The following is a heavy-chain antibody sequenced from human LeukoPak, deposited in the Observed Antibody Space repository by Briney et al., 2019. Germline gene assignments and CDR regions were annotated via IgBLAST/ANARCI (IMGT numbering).Heavy chain of an antibody. D-gene: IGHD2-15*01. CDR2: ISGNGGST. V-gene: IGHV3-23*01. CDR3: ARDIVVVVAAHFDY. Sequence: GGSLRLSCAASGFTFGSCAMSWVRQVPGKGLEWVSGISGNGGSTYYADSVKGRFTISRGNSKNTLYLQMNSLRAEETAVYYCARDIVVVVAAHFDYWGQGTLVTVSS. J-gene: IGHJ4*02. CDR1: GFTFGSCA.